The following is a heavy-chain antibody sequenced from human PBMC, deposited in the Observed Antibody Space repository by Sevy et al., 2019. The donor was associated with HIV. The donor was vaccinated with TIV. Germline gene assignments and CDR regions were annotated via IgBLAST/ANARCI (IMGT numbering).Heavy chain of an antibody. D-gene: IGHD2-2*02. CDR2: INPNGGGT. CDR1: GYTFTGYY. J-gene: IGHJ6*02. CDR3: AREKRYCSSTSCYTRMGYYGMDV. Sequence: ASVKVSCKASGYTFTGYYMHWVRQAPGQGLEWMGWINPNGGGTNYAQKFQGRVTMTRDTSISTAYMELSRLRSDDTAVYYCAREKRYCSSTSCYTRMGYYGMDVWGQGTTVTVSS. V-gene: IGHV1-2*02.